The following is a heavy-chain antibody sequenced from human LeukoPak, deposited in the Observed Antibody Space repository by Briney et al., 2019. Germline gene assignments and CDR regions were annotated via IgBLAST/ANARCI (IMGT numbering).Heavy chain of an antibody. J-gene: IGHJ4*02. Sequence: GGSLRLSCAASGFTFSSYDMHWVRQAPGKGLEWVAFIRYDGSNKYYADSVKGRFTISRDNSKNTLYLQMNSLRAEDTAAYYCAKDEDIVVVPAAISYFDYWGQGTLVTVSS. CDR3: AKDEDIVVVPAAISYFDY. V-gene: IGHV3-30*02. D-gene: IGHD2-2*01. CDR2: IRYDGSNK. CDR1: GFTFSSYD.